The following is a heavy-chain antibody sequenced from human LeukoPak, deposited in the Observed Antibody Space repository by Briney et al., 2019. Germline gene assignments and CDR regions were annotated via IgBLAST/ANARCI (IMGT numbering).Heavy chain of an antibody. J-gene: IGHJ4*02. Sequence: SETLSLTCTVSDYSISSGYYWGWIRQPPGKGLEWTGSIFQSGHTYYSPSLKSRVTISVDTSNNRFSLSLSAVTAADTAIYYCARAYSPPQWSPFDYWGQGTLVTVSS. V-gene: IGHV4-38-2*02. CDR2: IFQSGHT. CDR1: DYSISSGYY. D-gene: IGHD6-13*01. CDR3: ARAYSPPQWSPFDY.